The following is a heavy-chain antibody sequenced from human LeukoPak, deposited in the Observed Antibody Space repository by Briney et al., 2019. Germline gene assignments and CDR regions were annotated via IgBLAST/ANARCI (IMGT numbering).Heavy chain of an antibody. V-gene: IGHV1-18*01. D-gene: IGHD1-1*01. CDR3: ARDPKMSWNAATDAFDI. CDR1: GYTFTSYG. CDR2: ISAYNGNT. J-gene: IGHJ3*02. Sequence: ASVNVSCKASGYTFTSYGTSWVRQAPGQGLEWMGWISAYNGNTNYAQKLQGRVTMTTDTSTSTAYMELRSLRSDDTAVYYCARDPKMSWNAATDAFDIWGQGTMVTVSS.